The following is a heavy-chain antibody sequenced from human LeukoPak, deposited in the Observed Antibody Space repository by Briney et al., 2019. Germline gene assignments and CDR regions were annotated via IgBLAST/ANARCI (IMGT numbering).Heavy chain of an antibody. CDR2: ISAYNGNT. J-gene: IGHJ4*02. D-gene: IGHD6-19*01. CDR3: ARDRTVAVAGTFGY. CDR1: GYTFTSYG. V-gene: IGHV1-18*01. Sequence: GASVKVSCKASGYTFTSYGIGWVRQAPGQGLEWMGWISAYNGNTNYAQKLQGRVTMTTDTSTSTAYMELRSLRSDDTAVYYCARDRTVAVAGTFGYWGQGTLVTVSS.